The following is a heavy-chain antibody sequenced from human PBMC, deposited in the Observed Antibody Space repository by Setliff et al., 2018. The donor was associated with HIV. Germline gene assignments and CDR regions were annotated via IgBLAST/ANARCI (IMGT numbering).Heavy chain of an antibody. CDR1: TGSISRYY. Sequence: SETLSLTCTFSTGSISRYYWNWIRQPPGKGLEWIGYMFYNGRSNYNPSLKSRATISVDASKNRFSLKLRSVTAADMAVYYCARGNPLRWNAFAFDIWGQGTMVTVSS. CDR2: MFYNGRS. CDR3: ARGNPLRWNAFAFDI. J-gene: IGHJ3*02. V-gene: IGHV4-59*01. D-gene: IGHD3-16*01.